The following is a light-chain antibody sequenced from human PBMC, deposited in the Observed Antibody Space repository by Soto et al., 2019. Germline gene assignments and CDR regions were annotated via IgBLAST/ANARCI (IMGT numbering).Light chain of an antibody. Sequence: QPVLTQPPSASGTPGQRVTISCSGSSSNIGSNYVYWYQQLPGTAPKLLIYRNNQRPSGVPARFSGSKSGTSASLAISGLRSEDEADYYCAAWDDSLSGWVFGGGTKVTVL. CDR3: AAWDDSLSGWV. V-gene: IGLV1-47*01. J-gene: IGLJ3*02. CDR1: SSNIGSNY. CDR2: RNN.